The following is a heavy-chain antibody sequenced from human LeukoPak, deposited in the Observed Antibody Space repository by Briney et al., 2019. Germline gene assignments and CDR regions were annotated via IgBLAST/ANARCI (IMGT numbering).Heavy chain of an antibody. CDR3: AREMSAGSYFPYGMDV. CDR2: IDSGSNT. D-gene: IGHD3-10*01. V-gene: IGHV3-66*01. CDR1: GFTVSSNY. Sequence: GGSLRLSCAVSGFTVSSNYMSWVRQAPGKGLEWVSIIDSGSNTYYGDSVKGIFTISRDYSKNTLYLQMNSLRADDTAIYYCAREMSAGSYFPYGMDVWGQGTTVIVSS. J-gene: IGHJ6*02.